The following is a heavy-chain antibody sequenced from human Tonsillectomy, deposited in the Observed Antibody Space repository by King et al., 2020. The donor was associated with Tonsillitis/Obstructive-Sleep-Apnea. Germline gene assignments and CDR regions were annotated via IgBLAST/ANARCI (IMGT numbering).Heavy chain of an antibody. V-gene: IGHV4-39*01. J-gene: IGHJ3*02. CDR2: IYYSGST. Sequence: QLQESGPGLVKPSETLSLTCTVSGGSISSSSYYWGWIRQPPGKGLEWIGSIYYSGSTYYNPSLKSLVTISVDTSKNQFSLKLSSVTAADTAVYYCASPSPYIAVAGTKYAFDIWGQGTMVRLF. D-gene: IGHD6-19*01. CDR1: GGSISSSSYY. CDR3: ASPSPYIAVAGTKYAFDI.